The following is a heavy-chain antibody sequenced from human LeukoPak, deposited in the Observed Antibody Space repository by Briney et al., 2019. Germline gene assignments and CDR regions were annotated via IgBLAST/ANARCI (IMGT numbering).Heavy chain of an antibody. Sequence: ASVKLSCKASGYTFTSYYMHWVRQAPGQGLEWMGIINPGGDSTRYAQKFQGRVTMTRDTPTSTVYMELSSLRFEDTALYYCARVGGYCSGGGCYGWFDPWGQGTLVTVSS. D-gene: IGHD2-15*01. CDR1: GYTFTSYY. CDR2: INPGGDST. CDR3: ARVGGYCSGGGCYGWFDP. V-gene: IGHV1-46*01. J-gene: IGHJ5*02.